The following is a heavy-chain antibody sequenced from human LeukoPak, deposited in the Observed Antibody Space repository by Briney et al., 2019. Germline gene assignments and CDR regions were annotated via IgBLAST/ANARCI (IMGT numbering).Heavy chain of an antibody. V-gene: IGHV3-48*01. J-gene: IGHJ4*02. CDR1: GFTFSSYS. D-gene: IGHD6-19*01. Sequence: GGSLRLSCAASGFTFSSYSMNWVRQAPGKGLEWVSYISSSSSTIYYADSVKGRFTISRDNAMNSLYLLMNSLRAEDTAVYYCARDQSSGWYFDYFDYWGQGTLVTVSS. CDR3: ARDQSSGWYFDYFDY. CDR2: ISSSSSTI.